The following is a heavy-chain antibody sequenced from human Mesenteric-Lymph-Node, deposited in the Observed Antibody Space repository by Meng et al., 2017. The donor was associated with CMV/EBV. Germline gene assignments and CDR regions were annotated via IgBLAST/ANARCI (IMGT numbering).Heavy chain of an antibody. V-gene: IGHV4-39*02. CDR2: IYYSGTT. D-gene: IGHD3-3*01. CDR3: ARDGLQGYDFWSGYSGNYGMDV. Sequence: SETLSLTCTVSGGSIGSNNYYWGWIRQPPGRGLEWIGSIYYSGTTYYNPSLKSRVTISVDTSKNQFSLKLNSVTAADTAVYYCARDGLQGYDFWSGYSGNYGMDVWGQGTTVTVSS. CDR1: GGSIGSNNYY. J-gene: IGHJ6*02.